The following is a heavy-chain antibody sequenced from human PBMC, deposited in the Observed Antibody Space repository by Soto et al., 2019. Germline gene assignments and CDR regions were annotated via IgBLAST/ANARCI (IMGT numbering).Heavy chain of an antibody. D-gene: IGHD4-17*01. V-gene: IGHV3-30-3*01. CDR3: ARPAATVIFYSGMDV. Sequence: GGSLRLSCAASGFTFSDYAMHWVRQAPGKGLEWVAIISFDGSNEHYADSVQGRFTISRDNSENTLYLQMNGLRADDTAVYYCARPAATVIFYSGMDVWGQGTTVTVSS. CDR2: ISFDGSNE. J-gene: IGHJ6*02. CDR1: GFTFSDYA.